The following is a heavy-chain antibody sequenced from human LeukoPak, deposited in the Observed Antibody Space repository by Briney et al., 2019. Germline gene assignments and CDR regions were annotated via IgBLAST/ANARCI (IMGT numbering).Heavy chain of an antibody. CDR1: GFPFSSYA. D-gene: IGHD3-22*01. J-gene: IGHJ1*01. V-gene: IGHV3-23*01. CDR2: VSNTGETT. Sequence: PGGSLRLSCAASGFPFSSYAMSWVRQAPGKGLEWISAVSNTGETTYYGDSVKGRFIVSRDNSRKIMYLQMNRLGAEDTAVYYCAKSYNYDTSGPKFFQHWGQGTLVTVSS. CDR3: AKSYNYDTSGPKFFQH.